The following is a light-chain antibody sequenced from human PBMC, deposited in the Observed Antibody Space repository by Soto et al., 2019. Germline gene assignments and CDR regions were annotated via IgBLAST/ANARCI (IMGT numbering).Light chain of an antibody. CDR2: GAS. J-gene: IGKJ1*01. Sequence: EIVMTQSPGTLSVSPGERATLSFRASESVSSNLAWYQYKPGQPPRLLIFGASTRATDIPARFSGSGSGTEFTLTISSLQSKDYAVYYCQQYNRWWTFGLGTKVDIK. V-gene: IGKV3-15*01. CDR3: QQYNRWWT. CDR1: ESVSSN.